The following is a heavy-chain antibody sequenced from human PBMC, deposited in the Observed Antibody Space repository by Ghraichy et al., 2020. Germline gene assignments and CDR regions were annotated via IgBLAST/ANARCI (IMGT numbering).Heavy chain of an antibody. J-gene: IGHJ6*02. D-gene: IGHD1-1*01. CDR3: AKGPRGWNVDSGMDV. V-gene: IGHV1-8*01. CDR1: GYTFANYD. Sequence: ASVKVSCKASGYTFANYDINWVRQAPGQGLEWMGWLNPKNGNTGYAPKFQDRITMTTDTSINSAYMEASSLTSEDTAVYYCAKGPRGWNVDSGMDVWGQGTTVTVSS. CDR2: LNPKNGNT.